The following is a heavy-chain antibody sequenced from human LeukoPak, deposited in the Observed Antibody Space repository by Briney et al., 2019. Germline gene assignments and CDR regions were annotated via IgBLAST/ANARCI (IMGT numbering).Heavy chain of an antibody. CDR3: ARDPELGIHWYFDL. V-gene: IGHV3-30*01. Sequence: QSGGSLRLSCAASGFTFSSYAMHWVRQAPGKGLEWVAVISYDGSNKYYADSVKGRFTISRDNSKNTLYLQMNSLRAEDTAVYYCARDPELGIHWYFDLWGRGTLVTVSS. J-gene: IGHJ2*01. CDR2: ISYDGSNK. CDR1: GFTFSSYA. D-gene: IGHD1-14*01.